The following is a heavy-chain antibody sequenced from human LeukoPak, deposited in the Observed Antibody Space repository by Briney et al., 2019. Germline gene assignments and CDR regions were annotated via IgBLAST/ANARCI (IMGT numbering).Heavy chain of an antibody. J-gene: IGHJ4*02. V-gene: IGHV3-74*01. CDR3: ARGGYGETTVSW. CDR2: INSDGSDT. CDR1: GFNFNSHG. Sequence: PGGSLRLSCAASGFNFNSHGMHWVRQAPGEGLVGVSRINSDGSDTRYADSVKGRFTISRDNAKNTLYLQMNSLRADDTAVYYCARGGYGETTVSWWGQGTLVTVSS. D-gene: IGHD4-17*01.